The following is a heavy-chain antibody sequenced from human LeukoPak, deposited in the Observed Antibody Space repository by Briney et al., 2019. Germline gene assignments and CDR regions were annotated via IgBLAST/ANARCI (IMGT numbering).Heavy chain of an antibody. CDR3: ARGDYPPDY. D-gene: IGHD4-11*01. J-gene: IGHJ4*02. CDR1: GFTFSTYG. Sequence: GGSLRLSCAASGFTFSTYGMSWVRQAPGKGLEWVSGISGSGGSRFYTDSVKGRFTISRDNSKNTLYLQMNSLRAEDTAVYYCARGDYPPDYWGQGTLVTVSS. V-gene: IGHV3-23*01. CDR2: ISGSGGSR.